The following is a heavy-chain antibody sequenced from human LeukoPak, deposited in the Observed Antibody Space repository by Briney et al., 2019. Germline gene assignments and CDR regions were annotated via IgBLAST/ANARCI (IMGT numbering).Heavy chain of an antibody. J-gene: IGHJ4*02. CDR2: IYYNGIT. Sequence: PSETLSLTCSVSGGSISRSDHYWSWIRQPPGKGLEWIGNIYYNGITYYNPSLKSRVTISVDTSKNQFSLKLSSVTAADTAVYYCARGPPHRGDYWGQGTLVTVSS. V-gene: IGHV4-30-4*01. CDR3: ARGPPHRGDY. CDR1: GGSISRSDHY.